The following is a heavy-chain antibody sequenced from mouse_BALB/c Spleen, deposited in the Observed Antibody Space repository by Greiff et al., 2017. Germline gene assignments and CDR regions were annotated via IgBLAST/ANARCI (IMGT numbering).Heavy chain of an antibody. J-gene: IGHJ1*01. D-gene: IGHD2-4*01. CDR2: IWAGGST. CDR3: ARDDYDSYWYFDV. V-gene: IGHV2-9*02. Sequence: VQLQQSGPGLVAPSQSLSITCTVSGFSLTSYGVHWVRQPPGKGLEWLGVIWAGGSTNYNSALMSRLSISKDNSKSQVFLKMNSLQTDDTAMYYCARDDYDSYWYFDVWGAGTTVTVSS. CDR1: GFSLTSYG.